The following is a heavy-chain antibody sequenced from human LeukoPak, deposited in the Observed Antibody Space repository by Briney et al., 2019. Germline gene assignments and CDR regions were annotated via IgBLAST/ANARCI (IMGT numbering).Heavy chain of an antibody. Sequence: SQTLSLTCAISGDSVSSNSAAWNWIRQSPSRGLEWLGRTYYRSKWYNVYAVSVKSRITINPDTSKNQFSLQLNSVTPEDTAVYYCARAVLGPEQLVYYFDYWGQGTLVTVSS. V-gene: IGHV6-1*01. CDR2: TYYRSKWYN. CDR3: ARAVLGPEQLVYYFDY. D-gene: IGHD6-6*01. J-gene: IGHJ4*02. CDR1: GDSVSSNSAA.